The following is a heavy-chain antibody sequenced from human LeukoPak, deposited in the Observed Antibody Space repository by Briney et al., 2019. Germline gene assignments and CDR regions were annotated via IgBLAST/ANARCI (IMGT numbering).Heavy chain of an antibody. D-gene: IGHD6-6*01. CDR1: GGTFSSYA. Sequence: SVKVSCKASGGTFSSYAISWVRQAPGQGLEWMGGIIPIFGTANYAQKFQGRVTITTDESTSTAYMELSSLRSEDTAAYYCARGVDSSSPYYYYYYMDVWGKGTTVTVSS. J-gene: IGHJ6*03. V-gene: IGHV1-69*05. CDR3: ARGVDSSSPYYYYYYMDV. CDR2: IIPIFGTA.